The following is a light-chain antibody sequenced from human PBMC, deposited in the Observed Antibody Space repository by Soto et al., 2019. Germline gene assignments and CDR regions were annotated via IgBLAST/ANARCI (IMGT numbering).Light chain of an antibody. CDR3: QHYWGYPGT. CDR1: QSVFSW. J-gene: IGKJ1*01. V-gene: IGKV1-5*03. CDR2: KAS. Sequence: DIQMTQSPSTLSASVGDRVTITCRASQSVFSWLAWYQKKPGKAPNLLIYKASNLEYGVSSRFSGSGYGTEFTPAISRLQPDDFGNYCRQHYWGYPGTFGQGTKVEIK.